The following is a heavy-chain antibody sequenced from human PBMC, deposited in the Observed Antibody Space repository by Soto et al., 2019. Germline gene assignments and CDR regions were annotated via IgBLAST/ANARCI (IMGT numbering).Heavy chain of an antibody. J-gene: IGHJ5*02. D-gene: IGHD3-3*01. CDR1: GDSISSFY. V-gene: IGHV4-59*01. CDR2: IFSSGST. CDR3: APYYNYWKT. Sequence: SETLSLTCTVSGDSISSFYWTWIRQPPGKGLEWVGYIFSSGSTNYNPSLKSRVNISVDTSENQFSLKLTSMTAADTAIYYCAPYYNYWKTWGQGTLVTVSS.